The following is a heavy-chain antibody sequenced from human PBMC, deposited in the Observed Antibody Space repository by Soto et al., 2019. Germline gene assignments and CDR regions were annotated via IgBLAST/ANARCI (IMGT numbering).Heavy chain of an antibody. CDR3: ARDRLGPNPSYYYYGMDV. J-gene: IGHJ6*02. V-gene: IGHV3-30-3*01. Sequence: PVGSLRLSCAASGFTFSSYAMHWVRQAPGKGLEWVAVISYDGSNKYYADSVKGRFTISRDNSKNTLYLQMNSLRAEDTAVYYCARDRLGPNPSYYYYGMDVWGQGTTVTVSS. CDR1: GFTFSSYA. CDR2: ISYDGSNK. D-gene: IGHD5-12*01.